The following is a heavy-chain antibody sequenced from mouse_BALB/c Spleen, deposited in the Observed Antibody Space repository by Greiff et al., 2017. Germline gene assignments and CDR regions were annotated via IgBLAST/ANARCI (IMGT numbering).Heavy chain of an antibody. J-gene: IGHJ2*01. V-gene: IGHV5-12-2*01. CDR3: AVYYGNYGYFDY. D-gene: IGHD2-1*01. CDR2: ISNGGGST. CDR1: GFTFSSYT. Sequence: DVKLVESGGGLVQPGGSLKLSCAASGFTFSSYTMSWVRQTPEKRLEWVAYISNGGGSTYYPDTVKGRFTISRDNAKNTLYLQMSSLKSEDTAMYYCAVYYGNYGYFDYWGQGTTLTVSS.